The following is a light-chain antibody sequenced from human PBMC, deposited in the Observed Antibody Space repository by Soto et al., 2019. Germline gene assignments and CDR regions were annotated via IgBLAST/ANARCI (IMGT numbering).Light chain of an antibody. CDR3: QQYSIWRT. Sequence: EIEMTQSPATLSLAPGERVTLSFRASESVSTNLAWYQQKAGQAPRLLIYGASTRATGIPARFSGSGSGTEFTLTISSLPSEEFAVYYCQQYSIWRTFGQGTKVDIK. J-gene: IGKJ1*01. V-gene: IGKV3-15*01. CDR2: GAS. CDR1: ESVSTN.